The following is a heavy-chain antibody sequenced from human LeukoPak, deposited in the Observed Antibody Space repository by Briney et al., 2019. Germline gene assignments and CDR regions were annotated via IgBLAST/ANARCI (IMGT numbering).Heavy chain of an antibody. CDR3: ARSGPTVYYYYYMDV. Sequence: GASVKVSCKASGGTFSSYAISWVRQAPGQGLEWMGGIIPIFGTANYAQKFQGRVTITADKSTSTAYVELSSLRSEDTAVYYCARSGPTVYYYYYMDVWGKGTTVTVSS. D-gene: IGHD4-17*01. J-gene: IGHJ6*03. CDR1: GGTFSSYA. V-gene: IGHV1-69*06. CDR2: IIPIFGTA.